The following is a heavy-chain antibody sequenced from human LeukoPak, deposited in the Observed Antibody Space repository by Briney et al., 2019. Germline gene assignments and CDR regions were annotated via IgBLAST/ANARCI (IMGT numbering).Heavy chain of an antibody. Sequence: PSETLSLTCAVYGGSFSGYYWSWIRQPPGKGLEWIGEINHSGSTNYNPSLKSRDTISVDTSKNQFSLKLSSVTAADTAVYYCARGWAIWDSSTTGTGWFDPWGQGTLVTVSS. D-gene: IGHD1-1*01. V-gene: IGHV4-34*01. CDR2: INHSGST. J-gene: IGHJ5*02. CDR3: ARGWAIWDSSTTGTGWFDP. CDR1: GGSFSGYY.